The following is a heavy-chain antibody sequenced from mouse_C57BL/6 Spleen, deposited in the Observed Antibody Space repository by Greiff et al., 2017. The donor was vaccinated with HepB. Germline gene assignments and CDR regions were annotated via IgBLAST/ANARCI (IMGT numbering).Heavy chain of an antibody. D-gene: IGHD3-1*01. CDR1: GFSFNTYA. J-gene: IGHJ2*01. CDR2: IRSKSNNYAT. V-gene: IGHV10-1*01. Sequence: DVQLVESGGGLVQPKGSLKLSCAASGFSFNTYAMNWVRQAPGKGLEWVARIRSKSNNYATYYADSVKDRFTISRDDSESMLYLQMKNLKTEDTAMYYCVRQRASDYFDYWGQGTTLTVSS. CDR3: VRQRASDYFDY.